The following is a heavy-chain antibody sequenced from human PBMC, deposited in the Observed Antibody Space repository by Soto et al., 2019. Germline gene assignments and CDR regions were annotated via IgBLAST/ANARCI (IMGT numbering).Heavy chain of an antibody. Sequence: QVQLQESGPGLVKPSETLSLTCTVSGGSISSYFWSWIRQPPGKGLEWIGYIYYTGSTNYNPSLKSRFTISVDTSKHQFSLQLSSVTAADTAVYYCANFNSYFDLWGRGTLVTVSS. CDR1: GGSISSYF. J-gene: IGHJ2*01. CDR3: ANFNSYFDL. CDR2: IYYTGST. V-gene: IGHV4-59*01.